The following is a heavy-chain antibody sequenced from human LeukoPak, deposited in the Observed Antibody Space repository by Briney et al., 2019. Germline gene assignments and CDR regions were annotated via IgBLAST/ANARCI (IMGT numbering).Heavy chain of an antibody. D-gene: IGHD4-23*01. CDR2: ISGSGGST. CDR1: GFTFSTYG. Sequence: GGSLRLSCAASGFTFSTYGMSWVRQAPGKGLEWVSAISGSGGSTYYADSVKGRFTISRDNSKSTLYLQMNSLRAEDTAVYYCAKDPPYGGGCWGQGTLVTVSS. V-gene: IGHV3-23*01. J-gene: IGHJ4*02. CDR3: AKDPPYGGGC.